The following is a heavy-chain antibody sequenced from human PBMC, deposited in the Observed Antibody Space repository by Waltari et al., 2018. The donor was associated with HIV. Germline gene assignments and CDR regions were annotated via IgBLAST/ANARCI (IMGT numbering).Heavy chain of an antibody. D-gene: IGHD3-16*02. CDR3: ARLGDVWGSYRSPRAFDI. Sequence: EVQLVESGGGLVQPGGSLRLSCAASGFTFSSYWMHWVPQAPGKGLVWVSRINRDGSSTSYADSVKGRFTISRDNAKNTLYLQMNSLIAEDTAVYYCARLGDVWGSYRSPRAFDIWGQGTMVTVSS. CDR1: GFTFSSYW. CDR2: INRDGSST. V-gene: IGHV3-74*01. J-gene: IGHJ3*02.